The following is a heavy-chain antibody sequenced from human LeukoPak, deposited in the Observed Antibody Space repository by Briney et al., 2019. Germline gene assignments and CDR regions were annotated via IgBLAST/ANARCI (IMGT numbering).Heavy chain of an antibody. CDR1: GGSIRSSDYY. V-gene: IGHV4-39*07. Sequence: SETLSLTCTVSGGSIRSSDYYWGWIRQPPGKGLEWIASIYYSGTTHYNPSHQSRVTMSVDTSKNQFSLKLSSVTAADTAVYYCARGRDSRPGVYYMDVWGKGTTVTVSS. J-gene: IGHJ6*03. D-gene: IGHD2-8*01. CDR2: IYYSGTT. CDR3: ARGRDSRPGVYYMDV.